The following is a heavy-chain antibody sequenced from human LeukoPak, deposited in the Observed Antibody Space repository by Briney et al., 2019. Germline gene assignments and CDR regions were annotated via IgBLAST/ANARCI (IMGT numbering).Heavy chain of an antibody. J-gene: IGHJ5*02. V-gene: IGHV4-59*01. CDR1: GDSLNTYY. CDR2: VSSSGTS. D-gene: IGHD2-21*02. CDR3: ARVVRGVVTSNWFDR. Sequence: PSETLSLTCTVSGDSLNTYYWTWVRQTPGKELEWIGFVSSSGTSNYNPSLKSRVSISIDPSKNQFSLALTSVTPADTAVYYCARVVRGVVTSNWFDRWGQGTLVSVSS.